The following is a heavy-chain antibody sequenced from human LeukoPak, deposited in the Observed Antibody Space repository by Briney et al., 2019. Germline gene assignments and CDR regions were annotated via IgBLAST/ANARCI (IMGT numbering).Heavy chain of an antibody. CDR2: IKQDGSEK. J-gene: IGHJ4*02. CDR1: GFTFSSYW. D-gene: IGHD4-17*01. CDR3: AGTDYGDYRIDY. Sequence: GGSLRLSCAASGFTFSSYWMSWVRQAPGEGLEWVANIKQDGSEKYYVDSVKGRFTISRDNAKNSLYLQMNSLRAEDTAVYYCAGTDYGDYRIDYWGQGTLVTVSS. V-gene: IGHV3-7*01.